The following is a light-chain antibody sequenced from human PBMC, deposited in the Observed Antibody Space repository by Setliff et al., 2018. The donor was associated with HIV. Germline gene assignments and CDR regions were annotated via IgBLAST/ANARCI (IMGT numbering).Light chain of an antibody. CDR1: SSDIGAYKS. Sequence: LAQPASVSGSPGQSIAISCTGTSSDIGAYKSVSWYQQHPGKAPKLLIYEDSNRPSRVSDRYSGSKSGNTASLTISGLQTEDEADYYCCSFAITDTDVLCTGTKVTV. J-gene: IGLJ1*01. CDR2: EDS. CDR3: CSFAITDTDV. V-gene: IGLV2-14*03.